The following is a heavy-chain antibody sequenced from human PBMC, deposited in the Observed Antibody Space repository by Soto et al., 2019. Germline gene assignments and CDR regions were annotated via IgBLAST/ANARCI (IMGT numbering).Heavy chain of an antibody. Sequence: GESLKISCKGPGHLFNNHWIGWVRQTPGKGLEWMGLIFTRDSEAKTSPSFQGHVSFSVDNSINTVYLQWTSLKTTDTGIYFCARGYFDSGHGYDLWGQGTLVTVSS. CDR1: GHLFNNHW. D-gene: IGHD3-10*01. CDR2: IFTRDSEA. J-gene: IGHJ5*02. CDR3: ARGYFDSGHGYDL. V-gene: IGHV5-51*01.